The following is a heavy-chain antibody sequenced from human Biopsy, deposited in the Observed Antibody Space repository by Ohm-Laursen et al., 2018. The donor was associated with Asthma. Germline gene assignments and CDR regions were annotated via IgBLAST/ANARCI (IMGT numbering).Heavy chain of an antibody. D-gene: IGHD2-2*01. Sequence: SVTASCQPLGGTFNTYVIGCARQAPGQGIGWIGGINSVFGTTTYPQKFQDRVTITPDESTSTVYMELSSLRSEDPAVYYCARKAGSCISRTCYSLDFWGQGTLVTVSS. CDR2: INSVFGTT. J-gene: IGHJ4*02. V-gene: IGHV1-69*13. CDR3: ARKAGSCISRTCYSLDF. CDR1: GGTFNTYV.